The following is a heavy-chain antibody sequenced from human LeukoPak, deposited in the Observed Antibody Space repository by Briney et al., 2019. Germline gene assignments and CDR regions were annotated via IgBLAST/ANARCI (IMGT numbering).Heavy chain of an antibody. D-gene: IGHD6-19*01. J-gene: IGHJ4*02. CDR3: ARDGPQWLAAFDN. V-gene: IGHV4-59*01. Sequence: SETLSLTCTVSGGSISTYQWSWVRQPPGKGLEWIGNIYKSGRTNYNPSLKSRVTISIDPSEKQLSLRLSSVTAADTAVYYCARDGPQWLAAFDNWGQGTLVTVSS. CDR1: GGSISTYQ. CDR2: IYKSGRT.